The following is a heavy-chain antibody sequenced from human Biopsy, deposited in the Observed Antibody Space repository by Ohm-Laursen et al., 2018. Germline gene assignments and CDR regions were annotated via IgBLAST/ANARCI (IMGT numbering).Heavy chain of an antibody. Sequence: SQTLSLTCIVSGGSINNFYWSWIRQPPGKGLKWIGIIYYSGNTKYNPSLKSRVTISVDTSRNQFSLKLSSVTAADTAVYYCARVRVWADSEGAFDPWGQGTMVTVSS. CDR1: GGSINNFY. J-gene: IGHJ3*01. D-gene: IGHD1-26*01. CDR3: ARVRVWADSEGAFDP. CDR2: IYYSGNT. V-gene: IGHV4-59*01.